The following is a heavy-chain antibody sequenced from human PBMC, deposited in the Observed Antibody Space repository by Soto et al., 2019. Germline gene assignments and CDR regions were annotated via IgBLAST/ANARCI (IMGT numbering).Heavy chain of an antibody. D-gene: IGHD3-3*01. Sequence: PGESLKISCKGSGCSFTSYWIGWVRQMPGKGLEWMGIIYPGDSDTRYSPSFQGQVTISADKSISTAYLQWSSLKASDTAMYYCAICAGARYDFCSGYYVEDSLWFDPWGQGTLVTVSS. CDR1: GCSFTSYW. J-gene: IGHJ5*02. V-gene: IGHV5-51*01. CDR3: AICAGARYDFCSGYYVEDSLWFDP. CDR2: IYPGDSDT.